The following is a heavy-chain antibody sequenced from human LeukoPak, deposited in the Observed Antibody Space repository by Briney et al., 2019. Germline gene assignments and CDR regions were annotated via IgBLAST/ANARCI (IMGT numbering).Heavy chain of an antibody. D-gene: IGHD7-27*01. J-gene: IGHJ4*02. V-gene: IGHV3-9*01. CDR2: ISWNSGTI. CDR1: GFTFGAYS. CDR3: AKGNWGSPFDS. Sequence: GRSLRLSCAASGFTFGAYSMHWVRQVPGKDLEWVSGISWNSGTIDYVDSVRGRFTISRDNAKSSLYLQMNSLRADDTALYYCAKGNWGSPFDSWGQGTLVAVSS.